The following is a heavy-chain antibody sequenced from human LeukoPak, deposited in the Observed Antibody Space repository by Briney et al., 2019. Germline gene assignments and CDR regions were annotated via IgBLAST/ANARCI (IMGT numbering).Heavy chain of an antibody. V-gene: IGHV4-59*08. CDR2: IYYSGST. CDR3: ARRITGTTRNAFDI. J-gene: IGHJ3*02. D-gene: IGHD1-20*01. CDR1: GGSISSYY. Sequence: PSETLSLTCTVSGGSISSYYWSWIRQPPGKGLEWIGYIYYSGSTNYNPSLKSRVTISVDTSKNQFSLKLSSVTAADTAVYYCARRITGTTRNAFDIWGQGTMVTVSS.